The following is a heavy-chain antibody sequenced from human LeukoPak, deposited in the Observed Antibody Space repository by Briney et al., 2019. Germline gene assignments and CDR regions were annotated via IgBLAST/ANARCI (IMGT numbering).Heavy chain of an antibody. Sequence: PGGSLRLSCAASGFTFSSYSMNWVRQAPGKGLEWVSYISSSSSTIYYADSVKGRFTISRDNAKNSLYLQMNSPRAEDTAVYYCARARRNTNRYYMDVWGKGTPVTVSS. J-gene: IGHJ6*03. V-gene: IGHV3-48*01. CDR2: ISSSSSTI. CDR3: ARARRNTNRYYMDV. CDR1: GFTFSSYS.